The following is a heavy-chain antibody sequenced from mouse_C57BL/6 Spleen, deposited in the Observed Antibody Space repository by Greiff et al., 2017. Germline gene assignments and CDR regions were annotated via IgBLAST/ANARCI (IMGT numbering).Heavy chain of an antibody. CDR2: IDPSDSYT. V-gene: IGHV1-69*01. Sequence: VQLQQPGAELVMPGASVKLSCKASGYTFTSYWMHWVKQRPGQGLEWIGEIDPSDSYTNYNQKFKGKSTLTVDKSSSTAYMQLSSLTSEDSAVYYCARGRYGYDVAMDYWGQGTSVTVSS. J-gene: IGHJ4*01. CDR3: ARGRYGYDVAMDY. CDR1: GYTFTSYW. D-gene: IGHD2-2*01.